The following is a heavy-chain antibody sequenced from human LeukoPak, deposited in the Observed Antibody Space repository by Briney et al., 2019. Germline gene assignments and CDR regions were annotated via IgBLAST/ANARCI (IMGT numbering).Heavy chain of an antibody. CDR3: ARLAAAGEGRD. J-gene: IGHJ4*02. CDR1: GGSISSSSYY. Sequence: SETLSLTCTVSGGSISSSSYYWGWIRQPPGKGLEWIGSIYYSGSTYYNPSLKSRVTISVDTSKNQFSLKLSSVTAADTAVYYCARLAAAGEGRDWGQGTLVTVSS. V-gene: IGHV4-39*01. CDR2: IYYSGST. D-gene: IGHD6-13*01.